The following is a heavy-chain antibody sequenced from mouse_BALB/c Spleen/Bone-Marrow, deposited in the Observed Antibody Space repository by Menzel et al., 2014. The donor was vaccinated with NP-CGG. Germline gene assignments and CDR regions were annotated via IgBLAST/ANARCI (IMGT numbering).Heavy chain of an antibody. J-gene: IGHJ3*01. CDR1: GFTFNSXG. CDR2: ISGXGSYT. CDR3: ARHAYYDQTEVSFVY. D-gene: IGHD2-4*01. Sequence: EVHLVESGGGLVKSGGSLKLSCAASGFTFNSXGXSWVRQTPEKRLEWVATISGXGSYTFYPDSVKGRFTISRDNAKNNLYLQLSSLRSEDTALYYCARHAYYDQTEVSFVYWGQGTLVTVSA. V-gene: IGHV5-9-2*01.